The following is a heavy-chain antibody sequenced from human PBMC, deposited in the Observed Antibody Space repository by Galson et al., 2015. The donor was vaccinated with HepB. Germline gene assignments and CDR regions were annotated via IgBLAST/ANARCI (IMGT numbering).Heavy chain of an antibody. D-gene: IGHD1-1*01. Sequence: SVKVSCKASGYTFTNYAMNWVRQAPGQGLEWMGWINTNTGNPTYAQGFTGRFVFSLDTSVSTAYLQISSLKGEDTAVYNRAREDYNRADDYWGQGTLVTVSS. V-gene: IGHV7-4-1*02. CDR1: GYTFTNYA. CDR2: INTNTGNP. J-gene: IGHJ4*02. CDR3: AREDYNRADDY.